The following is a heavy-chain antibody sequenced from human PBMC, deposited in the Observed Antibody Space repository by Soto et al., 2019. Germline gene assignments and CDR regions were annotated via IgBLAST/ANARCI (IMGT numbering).Heavy chain of an antibody. D-gene: IGHD1-26*01. CDR3: ARHGGSYSFDY. CDR1: SAPVSSSTYT. V-gene: IGHV4-39*01. Sequence: SETLSLTCTVSSAPVSSSTYTWGWIRQPPGKGLEWIGSIYYSGSTYYNPSLNSRVTVSVDTSKNQFSLKLSSATAADTAVYYCARHGGSYSFDYWGQGTLVTVSS. CDR2: IYYSGST. J-gene: IGHJ4*02.